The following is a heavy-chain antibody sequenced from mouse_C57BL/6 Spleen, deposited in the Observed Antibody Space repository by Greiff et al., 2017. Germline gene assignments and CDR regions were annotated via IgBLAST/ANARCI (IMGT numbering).Heavy chain of an antibody. CDR1: GYAFSSYW. CDR3: ARDDRWYFDV. J-gene: IGHJ1*03. D-gene: IGHD2-12*01. CDR2: IYPGDGDT. V-gene: IGHV1-80*01. Sequence: LVESGAELVKPGASVKISCKASGYAFSSYWMNWVKQRPGKGLEWIGQIYPGDGDTNYNGKFKGKATLTADKSSSTAYMQLSSLTSEDSAVYFCARDDRWYFDVWGTGTTVTVSS.